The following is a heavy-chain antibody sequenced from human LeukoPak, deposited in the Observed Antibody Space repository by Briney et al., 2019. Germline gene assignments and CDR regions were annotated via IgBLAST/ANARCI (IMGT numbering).Heavy chain of an antibody. CDR3: AREITMVRGVTHGAFDI. J-gene: IGHJ3*02. V-gene: IGHV3-74*01. Sequence: GGSLRLSCAASGFTFSSYWMHWVRQAPGKGLVWVSRINSDGSSTSYADSVKGRFTISRDNAKNTLYLQMNSLRAEDTAVYYCAREITMVRGVTHGAFDIWGQGTMVTVSS. CDR2: INSDGSST. CDR1: GFTFSSYW. D-gene: IGHD3-10*01.